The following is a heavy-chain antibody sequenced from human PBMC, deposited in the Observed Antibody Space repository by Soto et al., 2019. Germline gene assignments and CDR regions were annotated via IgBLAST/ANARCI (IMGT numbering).Heavy chain of an antibody. D-gene: IGHD4-17*01. CDR3: AKADYGDYGFDY. CDR2: ISDSGGST. J-gene: IGHJ4*02. Sequence: EVQLLESGGGLVQPGGSLRLSCAASGLTFSSYAMSWVRQAPGKGLEWVSGISDSGGSTYYADSVKGRFTISRDNSKNTLYLQMNSLRAEDTAVYYCAKADYGDYGFDYWGQGTLVTVSS. CDR1: GLTFSSYA. V-gene: IGHV3-23*01.